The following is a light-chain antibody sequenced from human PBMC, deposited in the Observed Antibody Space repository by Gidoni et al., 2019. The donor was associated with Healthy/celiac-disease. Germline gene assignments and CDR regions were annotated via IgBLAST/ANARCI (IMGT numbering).Light chain of an antibody. Sequence: EIVMTKPPATLSVDPGERATPSCRASQSVNSNLAWYQQKPGQAPRLLIYGASTRATGIPARFSGSGSGTEFTLTISSLQSEDFAVYYCQQYNNWPPYTFGQGTKLEIK. V-gene: IGKV3-15*01. CDR1: QSVNSN. J-gene: IGKJ2*01. CDR3: QQYNNWPPYT. CDR2: GAS.